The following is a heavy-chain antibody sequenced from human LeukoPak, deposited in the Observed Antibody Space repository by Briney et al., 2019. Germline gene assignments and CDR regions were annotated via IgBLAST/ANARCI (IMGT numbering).Heavy chain of an antibody. CDR3: ARGGDGYNR. J-gene: IGHJ4*02. V-gene: IGHV1-46*01. D-gene: IGHD5-24*01. CDR2: INPSGGGT. CDR1: GYTFTSYY. Sequence: GASVKVSCTASGYTFTSYYMHWVRQAPGQRLEWMGIINPSGGGTSYPQKFQGRVTMTRDMSTSTVYMELSSLRSEDTAVYYCARGGDGYNRWGQGTLVTVSS.